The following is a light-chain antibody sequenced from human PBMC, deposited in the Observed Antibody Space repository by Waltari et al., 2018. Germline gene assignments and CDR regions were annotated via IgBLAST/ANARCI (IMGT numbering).Light chain of an antibody. Sequence: QSALTQPRSVSGSPGQSVTISCTGTSSDVGNYNYVSWYQQLPNKAPKLMIYDVSERPSGAPDRFSGSKSGNTASLTISGLLSEDEADYYCCSYAGSYTFVIFGGGTKLTVL. CDR1: SSDVGNYNY. CDR2: DVS. J-gene: IGLJ2*01. CDR3: CSYAGSYTFVI. V-gene: IGLV2-11*01.